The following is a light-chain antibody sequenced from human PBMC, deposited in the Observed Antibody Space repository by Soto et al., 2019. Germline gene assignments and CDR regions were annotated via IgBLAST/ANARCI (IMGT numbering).Light chain of an antibody. J-gene: IGKJ4*01. CDR2: GAS. V-gene: IGKV3-20*01. Sequence: EIVLTQSPGTLSLSPGEGATLSCRASQSVSSRYLAWYQQKPGQAPRLLIDGASSRATGIPDRFSGSGSGTDFTLTITRLEPEDFAVYYCQQYGSSPPVTFGGGTKVEIK. CDR1: QSVSSRY. CDR3: QQYGSSPPVT.